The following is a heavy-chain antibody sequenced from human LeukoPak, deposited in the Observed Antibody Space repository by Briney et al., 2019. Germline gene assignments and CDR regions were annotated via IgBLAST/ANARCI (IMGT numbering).Heavy chain of an antibody. CDR1: GYSFTSYW. D-gene: IGHD3-22*01. Sequence: GESLKISCKGSGYSFTSYWIGWVRQMPGKGLEWMGIIYPGDSDTRYSPSFQGQVTISADKSISTAYLQWSSLKASDTAMYYCARQGGYYYDSSGYYRFYYYMDVWGKETTVTVSS. J-gene: IGHJ6*03. V-gene: IGHV5-51*01. CDR3: ARQGGYYYDSSGYYRFYYYMDV. CDR2: IYPGDSDT.